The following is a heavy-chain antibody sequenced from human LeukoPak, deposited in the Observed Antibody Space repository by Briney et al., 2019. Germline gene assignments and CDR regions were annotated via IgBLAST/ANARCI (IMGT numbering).Heavy chain of an antibody. CDR3: ARGEWLRSWFGY. V-gene: IGHV4-34*01. J-gene: IGHJ4*02. D-gene: IGHD5-12*01. CDR1: AGSFSGYY. Sequence: SETLSLTCAVYAGSFSGYYWSWIRQPPGKGLEWMGEINHSGSTNYNPSLKIRVTISIDTSKNQFTLKLSSVTASDTAVYYCARGEWLRSWFGYWGQGTLVTVSS. CDR2: INHSGST.